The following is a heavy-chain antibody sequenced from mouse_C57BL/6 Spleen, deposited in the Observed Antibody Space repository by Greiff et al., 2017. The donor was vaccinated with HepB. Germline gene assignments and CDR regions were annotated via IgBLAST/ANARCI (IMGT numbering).Heavy chain of an antibody. D-gene: IGHD6-1*01. CDR3: ARGDASYYFDY. J-gene: IGHJ2*01. V-gene: IGHV1-20*01. Sequence: EVQLQQSGPELVKPGDSVKISCKASGYSFTGYFMNWVMQSHGKSLEWIGRINPYNGDTFYNQKFKGKATLTVDKSSSTAHMELRSLTSEDSAVYYCARGDASYYFDYWGQGTTLTVSS. CDR1: GYSFTGYF. CDR2: INPYNGDT.